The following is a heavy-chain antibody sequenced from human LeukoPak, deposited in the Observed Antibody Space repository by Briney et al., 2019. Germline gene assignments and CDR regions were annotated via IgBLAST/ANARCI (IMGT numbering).Heavy chain of an antibody. CDR1: GFTFSSYW. D-gene: IGHD5-12*01. V-gene: IGHV3-7*01. J-gene: IGHJ4*02. CDR3: ARSPHTGYAKFDY. Sequence: GGSLRLSCAASGFTFSSYWLTWVRQAPGKGLEWVANIKQDGSEIFYVDSVKGRFTISRDNSKNTLYLRMNSLRPEDTAVYYCARSPHTGYAKFDYWGQGTLVIVSS. CDR2: IKQDGSEI.